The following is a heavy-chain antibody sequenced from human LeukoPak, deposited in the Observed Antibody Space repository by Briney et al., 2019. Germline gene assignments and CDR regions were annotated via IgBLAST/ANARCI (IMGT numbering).Heavy chain of an antibody. CDR3: ARSEPLKLRYFDWLVYYFDY. CDR1: GFTFSSYG. Sequence: GRSLRLSCAASGFTFSSYGMHWVRQAPGKGLEWVAVISYDGSNKYYADSVKGRFTISRDNAKNSLYLQMNSLRAEDTAVYYCARSEPLKLRYFDWLVYYFDYWGQGTLVTVSS. V-gene: IGHV3-30*03. D-gene: IGHD3-9*01. CDR2: ISYDGSNK. J-gene: IGHJ4*02.